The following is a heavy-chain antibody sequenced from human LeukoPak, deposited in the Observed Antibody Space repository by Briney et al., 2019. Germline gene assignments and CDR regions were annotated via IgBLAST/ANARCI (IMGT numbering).Heavy chain of an antibody. Sequence: GGSLRLSCAASGFTFSHYAMNWVRQAPGKGLEWVSVISGSGGTTYYAESVKGRFTIARDSSKNTLYLQMNSLRVKDTAVYYCAKDRGEYRSSFFDFWGQGALVSVSS. V-gene: IGHV3-23*01. CDR2: ISGSGGTT. CDR3: AKDRGEYRSSFFDF. CDR1: GFTFSHYA. J-gene: IGHJ4*02. D-gene: IGHD6-6*01.